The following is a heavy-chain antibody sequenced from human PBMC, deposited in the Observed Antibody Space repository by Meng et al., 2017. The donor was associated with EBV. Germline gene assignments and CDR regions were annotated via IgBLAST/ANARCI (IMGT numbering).Heavy chain of an antibody. CDR3: VRGPPVGVPGPGDY. D-gene: IGHD2-21*01. V-gene: IGHV1-3*01. Sequence: VQLVTSWAEVKNPGASVKVSCTASAYSFTSYILHWVRQAPGQRLEWMGWINVGVGYTKYSQKFQGRVTISSDTSATTGYMELSSLRSEDTAVYYCVRGPPVGVPGPGDYWGQGTLVTVSS. CDR1: AYSFTSYI. CDR2: INVGVGYT. J-gene: IGHJ4*02.